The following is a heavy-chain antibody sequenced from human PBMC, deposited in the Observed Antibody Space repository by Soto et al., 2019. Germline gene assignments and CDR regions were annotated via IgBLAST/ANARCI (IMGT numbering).Heavy chain of an antibody. CDR1: GGSISSGGYC. CDR3: ARDRPYDSSGTQLDP. D-gene: IGHD3-22*01. CDR2: IYYSGST. V-gene: IGHV4-31*03. Sequence: SETLSLTCTVSGGSISSGGYCWSWIRQHPGKGLEWIGYIYYSGSTYYNPSLKSRVTISVDTSKNQFSLKLSSVTAADTAVYYCARDRPYDSSGTQLDPWGQGTLVTVSS. J-gene: IGHJ5*02.